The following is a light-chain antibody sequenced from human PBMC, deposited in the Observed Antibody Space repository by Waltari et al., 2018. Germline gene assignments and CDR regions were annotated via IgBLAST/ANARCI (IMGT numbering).Light chain of an antibody. CDR3: QQSYITPYT. CDR2: GAF. CDR1: QGRSDY. Sequence: DIQMTQSPSSLSASVGDRVTVPCQASQGRSDYLNWYQQKPGKPPKLLISGAFLLQSGVPSRFNGSGSGTLFSLTISGLQPEDFATYYCQQSYITPYTFGRGTRLEIK. V-gene: IGKV1-39*01. J-gene: IGKJ2*01.